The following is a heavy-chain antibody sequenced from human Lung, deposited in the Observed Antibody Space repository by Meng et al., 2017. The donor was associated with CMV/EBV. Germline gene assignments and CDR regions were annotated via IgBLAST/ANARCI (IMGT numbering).Heavy chain of an antibody. CDR2: IYPGDSDT. CDR1: GYSFTSYW. V-gene: IGHV5-51*01. J-gene: IGHJ6*02. Sequence: GGSLRLXCKGSGYSFTSYWIGWVRQMPGKGLEWMGIIYPGDSDTRYSPSFQGQVTISADKSISTAYLQWSSLKASDTAMYYCARLSYYDFWSGYYPYYYGMDVWXQGTTVTVSS. CDR3: ARLSYYDFWSGYYPYYYGMDV. D-gene: IGHD3-3*01.